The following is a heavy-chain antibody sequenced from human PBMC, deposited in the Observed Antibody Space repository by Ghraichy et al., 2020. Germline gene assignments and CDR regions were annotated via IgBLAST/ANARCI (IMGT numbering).Heavy chain of an antibody. CDR1: GGSISSEKW. D-gene: IGHD3-22*01. CDR3: ACRDYYDSTGYYYY. J-gene: IGHJ4*02. Sequence: SETLSLTCTVSGGSISSEKWWTWIRQPPGKGLEWIGEVHRSGSTNYNPSLKSRVTISEDKSRNQFSLKLGSVTAADTAVYYCACRDYYDSTGYYYYWGQGTLVTVSS. V-gene: IGHV4-4*02. CDR2: VHRSGST.